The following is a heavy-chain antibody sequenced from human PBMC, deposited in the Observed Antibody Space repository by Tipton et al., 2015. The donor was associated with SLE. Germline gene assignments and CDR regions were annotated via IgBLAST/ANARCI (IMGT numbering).Heavy chain of an antibody. CDR2: IRGSGGTT. D-gene: IGHD6-13*01. CDR1: GFTFSSYS. Sequence: SLRLSCAAAGFTFSSYSMSWVRQAPGKGLEWVSAIRGSGGTTYDADSVKGRCTSSRDKSKNTRDRQRGSLRAEDMTVYYCARYNPIAAATAAFDIWGQGTMVTVSS. V-gene: IGHV3-23*01. J-gene: IGHJ3*02. CDR3: ARYNPIAAATAAFDI.